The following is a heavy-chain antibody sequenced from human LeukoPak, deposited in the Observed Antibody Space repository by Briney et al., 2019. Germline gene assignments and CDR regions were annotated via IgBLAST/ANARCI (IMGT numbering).Heavy chain of an antibody. Sequence: GSSVKVSCKASGGTFSSYAISWVRQAPGQGLEWMGRINPNSGGTNYAQKFQGRVTMTRDTSISTAYMELSRLRSDDTAVYYCASERNYYDSSGYPGVCDYWGQGTLVTVSS. D-gene: IGHD3-22*01. CDR2: INPNSGGT. CDR3: ASERNYYDSSGYPGVCDY. CDR1: GGTFSSYA. V-gene: IGHV1-2*06. J-gene: IGHJ4*02.